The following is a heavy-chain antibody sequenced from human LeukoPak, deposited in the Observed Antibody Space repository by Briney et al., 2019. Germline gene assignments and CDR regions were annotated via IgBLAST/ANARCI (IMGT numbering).Heavy chain of an antibody. D-gene: IGHD6-13*01. Sequence: ASVKVSCKASGYTFTSYGISWVRQAPGQGLEWMGWISAYNGNTNYAQKLQGRVTMTTDTSTSTAYMELRSLRSDDTAVYYCARATGIAAAGTGVFDPWGQGTLVTVSS. V-gene: IGHV1-18*04. J-gene: IGHJ5*02. CDR2: ISAYNGNT. CDR1: GYTFTSYG. CDR3: ARATGIAAAGTGVFDP.